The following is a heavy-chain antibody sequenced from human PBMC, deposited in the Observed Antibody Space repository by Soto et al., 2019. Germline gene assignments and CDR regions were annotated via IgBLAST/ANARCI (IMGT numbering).Heavy chain of an antibody. D-gene: IGHD2-15*01. CDR1: GYTFTSYG. J-gene: IGHJ4*02. CDR2: ISAYNGNT. V-gene: IGHV1-18*01. CDR3: VVAAQPYHFDY. Sequence: QVQLVQSGAEVKKPGASVKVSCKASGYTFTSYGISWVRQAPGQGLEWMGWISAYNGNTNYAQKLQGRVTMTTDTPTSTAYMELRSLRSDDTAAYSCVVAAQPYHFDYWGQGTLVTVSS.